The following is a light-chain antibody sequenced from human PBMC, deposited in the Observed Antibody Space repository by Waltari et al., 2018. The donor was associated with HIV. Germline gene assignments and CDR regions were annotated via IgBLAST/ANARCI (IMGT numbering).Light chain of an antibody. V-gene: IGLV7-43*01. CDR3: LLYCGGAQHWV. J-gene: IGLJ3*02. CDR1: SGPVTSGSF. Sequence: QTVVTQEPSLTVSPGGTVSLTCASSSGPVTSGSFATWFQQNPGQAPRTLIYKVTTTHSWTPVRFSGSLRGGKAALTLSGVQPEDEADYYCLLYCGGAQHWVFGGGTKLTVL. CDR2: KVT.